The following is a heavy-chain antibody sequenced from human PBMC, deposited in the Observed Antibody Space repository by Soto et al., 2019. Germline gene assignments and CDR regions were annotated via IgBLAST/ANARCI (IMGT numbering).Heavy chain of an antibody. Sequence: QVQLVESGGGEVQPGRSLRLSCAASEFTFSSYGIHWVRQAPGKGLEWVAVISYDGSKKNYLDYVKGRFTISRANSKNTMYLEMNRLRAEDTAVYYCAKDTFYHDSSGYYVFDYWGQGTLVTVSS. D-gene: IGHD3-22*01. CDR2: ISYDGSKK. V-gene: IGHV3-30*18. CDR3: AKDTFYHDSSGYYVFDY. CDR1: EFTFSSYG. J-gene: IGHJ4*02.